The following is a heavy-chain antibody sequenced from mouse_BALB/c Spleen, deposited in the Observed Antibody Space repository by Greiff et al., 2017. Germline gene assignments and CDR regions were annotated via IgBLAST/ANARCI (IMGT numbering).Heavy chain of an antibody. CDR2: ISSGGST. CDR1: GFTFSSYA. J-gene: IGHJ1*01. D-gene: IGHD2-4*01. CDR3: ARGRDMITTWYFDV. V-gene: IGHV5-6-5*01. Sequence: DVMLVESGGGLVKPGGSLKLSCAASGFTFSSYAMSWVRQTPEKRLEWVASISSGGSTYYPDSVKGRFTISRDNARNILYLQMSSLRSEDTAMYYCARGRDMITTWYFDVWGAGTTVTVSS.